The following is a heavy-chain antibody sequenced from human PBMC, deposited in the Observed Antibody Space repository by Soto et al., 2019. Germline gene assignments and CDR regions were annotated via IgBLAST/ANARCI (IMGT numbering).Heavy chain of an antibody. J-gene: IGHJ4*02. CDR1: GFTFSTYW. CDR2: ISGSGGST. V-gene: IGHV3-23*01. D-gene: IGHD5-18*01. CDR3: AKQQLWPFFDY. Sequence: LRLSCAASGFTFSTYWMSWVRQAPGKGLEWVSAISGSGGSTYYADSVKGRFTISRDNSKNTLYLQMNSLRAEDTAVYYCAKQQLWPFFDYWGQGTLVTVSS.